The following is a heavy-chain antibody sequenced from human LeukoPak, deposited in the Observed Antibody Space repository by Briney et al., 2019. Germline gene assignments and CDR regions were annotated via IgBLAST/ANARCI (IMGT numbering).Heavy chain of an antibody. CDR2: FDPEDGET. J-gene: IGHJ4*02. Sequence: ASLKVSCKVSGYTLSELFMHWVRQATGKGLAWMGGFDPEDGETIYAQKFQRRVNMTEDTSTDTAYMELSSLRSEDTAVYYCATTIPNTYYLDYWGQGTLVTVSS. CDR3: ATTIPNTYYLDY. D-gene: IGHD2-2*02. V-gene: IGHV1-24*01. CDR1: GYTLSELF.